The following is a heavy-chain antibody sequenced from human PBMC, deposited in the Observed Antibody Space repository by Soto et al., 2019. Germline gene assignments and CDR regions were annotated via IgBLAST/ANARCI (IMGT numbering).Heavy chain of an antibody. Sequence: QLQLQESGPGLVKPSETLSLTCTVSGGSISSSSYYWGWIRQPPGKGLEWIGSIYYSGSTYYNPSLKSRVTISVDTSKNQFSLKLSSVTAADTAVYYCARHEKGGIAAAGTTPNFDYWGQGTLVTVSS. CDR2: IYYSGST. V-gene: IGHV4-39*01. J-gene: IGHJ4*02. D-gene: IGHD6-13*01. CDR3: ARHEKGGIAAAGTTPNFDY. CDR1: GGSISSSSYY.